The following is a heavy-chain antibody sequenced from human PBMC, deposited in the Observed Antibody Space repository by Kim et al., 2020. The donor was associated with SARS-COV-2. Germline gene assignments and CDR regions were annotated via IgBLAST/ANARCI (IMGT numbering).Heavy chain of an antibody. J-gene: IGHJ5*02. CDR2: IYYSGST. D-gene: IGHD3-10*01. Sequence: SETLSLTCTVSGGSISSSSYYWGWIRQPPGKGLEWIGSIYYSGSTYYNPSLKSRVTISVDTSKNQFSLKLSSVTAADTAVYYCARLLTIPHLRVRGVINNWFDPWGQGTLVTVSS. CDR1: GGSISSSSYY. CDR3: ARLLTIPHLRVRGVINNWFDP. V-gene: IGHV4-39*01.